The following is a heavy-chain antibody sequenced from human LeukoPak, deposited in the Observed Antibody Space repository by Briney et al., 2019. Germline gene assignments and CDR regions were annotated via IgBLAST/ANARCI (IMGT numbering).Heavy chain of an antibody. CDR3: AREVVVPAATTYYYYGMDV. CDR2: ISSSGSTI. Sequence: GGSLRLSCAASGFTFSSYEMNWVRQAPGKGLEWVSYISSSGSTIYYADSVKGRFTISRDNAKNSLYLQMNSLRAEDTAVYYCAREVVVPAATTYYYYGMDVWGQGTTVTVSS. V-gene: IGHV3-48*03. J-gene: IGHJ6*02. D-gene: IGHD2-2*01. CDR1: GFTFSSYE.